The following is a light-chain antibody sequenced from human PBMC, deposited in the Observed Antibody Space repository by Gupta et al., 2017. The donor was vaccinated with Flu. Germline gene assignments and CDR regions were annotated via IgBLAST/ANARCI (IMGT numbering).Light chain of an antibody. V-gene: IGLV2-14*01. J-gene: IGLJ3*02. CDR1: SSDIGDYNY. Sequence: ITVSCTGCSSDIGDYNYVSWYQQHSGQAPILLIYEVTKRPSGVPNRFSGSKSGNTASLTIPGLQAEDEATYHCSSYKCSATRWVFGGGTTVTVL. CDR3: SSYKCSATRWV. CDR2: EVT.